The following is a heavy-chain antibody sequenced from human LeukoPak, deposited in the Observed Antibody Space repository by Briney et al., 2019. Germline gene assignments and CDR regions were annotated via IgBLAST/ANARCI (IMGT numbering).Heavy chain of an antibody. CDR3: ARGHCSGGTCYVDY. V-gene: IGHV1-2*04. J-gene: IGHJ4*02. CDR2: INPNSGGT. Sequence: ASVKVSCKASGYTFTGYYMHWVRQAPGQGLEWMGWINPNSGGTNYAQKFQGWVTMTRDTSISTAYMELSRLRSDDTAVHYCARGHCSGGTCYVDYWGQGTLVTVSS. D-gene: IGHD2-15*01. CDR1: GYTFTGYY.